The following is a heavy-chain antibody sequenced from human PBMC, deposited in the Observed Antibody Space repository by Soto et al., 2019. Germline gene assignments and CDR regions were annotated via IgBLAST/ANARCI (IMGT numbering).Heavy chain of an antibody. CDR1: GGSISSGDYY. J-gene: IGHJ4*02. CDR2: ISYSGST. D-gene: IGHD3-22*01. CDR3: ARESGYYDSSGYAYFNY. Sequence: QVPLQESGPGLVKPSQTLSLTCTVSGGSISSGDYYWTWIRQPPGKGLEWIGYISYSGSTYYNPSLKSRVTISVDTSKKQFSLKLSSVTDADTALYYCARESGYYDSSGYAYFNYWGQGTLVTVSS. V-gene: IGHV4-30-4*01.